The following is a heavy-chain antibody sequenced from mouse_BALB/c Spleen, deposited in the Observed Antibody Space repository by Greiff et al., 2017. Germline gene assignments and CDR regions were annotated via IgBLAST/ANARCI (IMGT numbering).Heavy chain of an antibody. CDR3: ARDGYGSSGDY. J-gene: IGHJ2*01. CDR2: INPYNDGT. Sequence: EVKLMESGPELVKPGASVKMSCKASGYTFTSYVMHWVKQKPGQGLEWIGYINPYNDGTKYNEKFKGKATLTSDKSSSTAYMELSSLTSEDSAVYYCARDGYGSSGDYWGQGTTLTVSS. D-gene: IGHD1-1*01. CDR1: GYTFTSYV. V-gene: IGHV1-14*01.